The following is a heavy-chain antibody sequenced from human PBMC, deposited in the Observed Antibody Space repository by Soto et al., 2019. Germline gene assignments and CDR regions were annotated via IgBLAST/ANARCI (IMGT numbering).Heavy chain of an antibody. CDR2: LSYLGTT. CDR3: VRDYDSSGYNSDY. D-gene: IGHD3-22*01. V-gene: IGHV4-39*02. CDR1: NDSIRSGTDY. J-gene: IGHJ4*02. Sequence: SEPLSLTCTVSNDSIRSGTDYWAWIRQPPGRGLEWIGSLSYLGTTDYNPSLKSRVTISKDASKNQFSLKLTSMTAADTAVYYCVRDYDSSGYNSDYWGQGTPVTVSS.